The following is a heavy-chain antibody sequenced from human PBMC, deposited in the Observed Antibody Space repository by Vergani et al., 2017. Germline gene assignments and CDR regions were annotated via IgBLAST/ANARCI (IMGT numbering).Heavy chain of an antibody. J-gene: IGHJ4*02. CDR2: ISDRSASI. CDR3: AKEAIVDYGFYFDH. D-gene: IGHD4-17*01. V-gene: IGHV3-48*01. Sequence: EVQLVESGVGLVQPGGSLRLSCAASGFSFSNYNMNWVRQAPGKGLEWISYISDRSASIYYAASVRGRFTVSRDNARNSLSLQMNSLRAEDTAIYYCAKEAIVDYGFYFDHWGQGVLVTVSS. CDR1: GFSFSNYN.